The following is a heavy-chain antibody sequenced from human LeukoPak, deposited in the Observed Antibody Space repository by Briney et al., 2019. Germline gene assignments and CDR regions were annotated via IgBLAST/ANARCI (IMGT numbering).Heavy chain of an antibody. Sequence: ASVKVFCKAATYTFTGYHMHWVLQAPGQGLEWMGWINPNSGGTNYAQKFQGRVTMTRDTSISTAYMELIRLRSDDTAVYYCARWLVPGLGTWFDPWGQGTLVTVSS. V-gene: IGHV1-2*02. CDR2: INPNSGGT. CDR1: TYTFTGYH. CDR3: ARWLVPGLGTWFDP. J-gene: IGHJ5*02. D-gene: IGHD3-16*01.